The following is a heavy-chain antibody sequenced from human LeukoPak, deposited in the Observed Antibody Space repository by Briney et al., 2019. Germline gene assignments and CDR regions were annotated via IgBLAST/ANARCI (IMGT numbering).Heavy chain of an antibody. V-gene: IGHV4-61*02. CDR1: GGSISSGDYY. J-gene: IGHJ4*02. D-gene: IGHD2-15*01. CDR3: ARDDIVVVAATRAYYFDY. CDR2: IYHSGST. Sequence: PSQTLSLTCTVSGGSISSGDYYWSWIRQPAGKGLEWIGSIYHSGSTYYNPSLRSRVTISVDTSTNQFSLKLSSVTAADTAVYYCARDDIVVVAATRAYYFDYWVQGTLVSVSS.